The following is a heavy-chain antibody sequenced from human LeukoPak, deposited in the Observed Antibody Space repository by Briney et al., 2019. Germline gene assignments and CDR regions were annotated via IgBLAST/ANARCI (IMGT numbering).Heavy chain of an antibody. CDR3: AKDRCSNGVGCYYYYMDV. J-gene: IGHJ6*03. CDR2: ISVSGSTK. Sequence: GGSLRLSCAASGFTFSSYAMSWGRQAPGKGLEGFSAISVSGSTKYYADSVKGRFTISRDNPRNSLYLQMNSLRAEDTAVYYCAKDRCSNGVGCYYYYMDVWGKGTSVTISS. V-gene: IGHV3-23*01. CDR1: GFTFSSYA. D-gene: IGHD2-8*01.